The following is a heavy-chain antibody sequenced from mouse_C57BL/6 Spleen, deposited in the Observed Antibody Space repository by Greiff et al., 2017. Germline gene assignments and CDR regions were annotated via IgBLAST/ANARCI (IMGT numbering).Heavy chain of an antibody. J-gene: IGHJ1*03. D-gene: IGHD1-1*01. CDR1: GFTFSSYA. CDR2: ISSGGDYI. V-gene: IGHV5-9-1*02. Sequence: EVQWVESGEGLVKPGGSLKLSCAASGFTFSSYAMSWVRQTPEKRLEWVAYISSGGDYIYYADTVKGRFTISRDNARNTLYLQMSSLKSEDTAMYYCTREGEGYYGSSSNWYFDVWGTGTTVTVSS. CDR3: TREGEGYYGSSSNWYFDV.